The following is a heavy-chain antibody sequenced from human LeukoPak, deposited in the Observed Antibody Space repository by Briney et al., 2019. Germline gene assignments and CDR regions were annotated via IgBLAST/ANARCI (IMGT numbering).Heavy chain of an antibody. CDR2: TSRSGGNT. Sequence: PGGSLRLSCAASGFTFNNYAMSWVRQAPGKGLEWVSSTSRSGGNTSYAGSVKGRFTISRVNSKKTLFLQMDSLRVEDTAVYYCARETSCSSWGQGTLVTVSS. J-gene: IGHJ5*02. V-gene: IGHV3-23*01. CDR1: GFTFNNYA. CDR3: ARETSCSS. D-gene: IGHD2-2*01.